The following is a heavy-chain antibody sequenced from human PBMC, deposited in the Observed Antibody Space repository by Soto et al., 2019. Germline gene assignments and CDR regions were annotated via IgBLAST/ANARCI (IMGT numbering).Heavy chain of an antibody. CDR3: ARGRYGDY. D-gene: IGHD1-1*01. CDR2: ISAHNGNT. V-gene: IGHV1-18*01. Sequence: QVHLVQSGAEVKKPGASVKVSCKGSGYTFPGNGITWVRQAPGQGLEWMGWISAHNGNTDYAQKLQGRVTVTRDTSTSTAYMELRSLRSDDTAVYYCARGRYGDYWGQGALVTVSS. J-gene: IGHJ4*02. CDR1: GYTFPGNG.